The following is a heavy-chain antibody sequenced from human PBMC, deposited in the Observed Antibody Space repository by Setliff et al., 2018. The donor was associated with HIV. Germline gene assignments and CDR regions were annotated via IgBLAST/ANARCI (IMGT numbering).Heavy chain of an antibody. V-gene: IGHV4-61*09. Sequence: SETLSLTCAVSGYSISSGYYWTWIRQPAGKGPEWIGHIYTNGYTNYNPSLESRLTISIDTSKNQFSLKLTSVTAADTAMYYCASRIYYYDESRVLREEGFVPWGQGTLVTVSS. CDR1: GYSISSGYY. CDR2: IYTNGYT. D-gene: IGHD3-22*01. CDR3: ASRIYYYDESRVLREEGFVP. J-gene: IGHJ5*02.